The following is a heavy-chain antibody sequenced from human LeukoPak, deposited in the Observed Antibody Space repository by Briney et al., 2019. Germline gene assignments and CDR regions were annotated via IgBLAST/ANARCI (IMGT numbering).Heavy chain of an antibody. CDR3: ASYSTVVKDSDAFDI. CDR1: GYTFTSYG. D-gene: IGHD4-23*01. J-gene: IGHJ3*02. CDR2: ISTYNGNT. V-gene: IGHV1-18*01. Sequence: GASVKVSCKASGYTFTSYGISWVRQAPGQGLEWMGWISTYNGNTNYAQKLQGRVTMTTDTSTSTAYMELRSLRSDDTAVYYCASYSTVVKDSDAFDIWGQGTMVTVSS.